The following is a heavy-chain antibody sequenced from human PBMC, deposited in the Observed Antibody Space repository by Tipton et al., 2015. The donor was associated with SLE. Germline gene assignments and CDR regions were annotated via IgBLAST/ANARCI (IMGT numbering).Heavy chain of an antibody. D-gene: IGHD2-15*01. CDR1: GGSVSSCCYY. CDR3: ARGEDIVVAVDAFDI. V-gene: IGHV4-61*01. CDR2: IYYSGST. J-gene: IGHJ3*02. Sequence: TLSLTCTVSGGSVSSCCYYWSWIRQPPGKGLEWIGYIYYSGSTNYNPSLKSRVTISVDTSKNQFSLKLSSVTAADTAVYYCARGEDIVVAVDAFDIWGQGTMVTVSS.